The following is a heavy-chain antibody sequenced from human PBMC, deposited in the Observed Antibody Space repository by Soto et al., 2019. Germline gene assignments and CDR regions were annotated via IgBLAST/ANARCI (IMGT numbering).Heavy chain of an antibody. CDR3: ARVPRLGTPDY. CDR1: GYTFISHG. CDR2: ISTYNGNT. J-gene: IGHJ4*02. D-gene: IGHD7-27*01. V-gene: IGHV1-18*01. Sequence: GAAALVSCWASGYTFISHGITWVRRAPGQGLEWMGWISTYNGNTNYAQRLPRRVTMTTDTSTSTVYMELRSQRSVDTAVYYCARVPRLGTPDYWGQGTLVTVSS.